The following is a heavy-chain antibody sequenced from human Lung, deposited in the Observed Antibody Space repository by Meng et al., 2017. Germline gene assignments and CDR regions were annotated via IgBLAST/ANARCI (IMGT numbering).Heavy chain of an antibody. Sequence: EVQLVESGGGLVKRGGYRRVSCAASGFTFSSYSMNWGSQAPGKGLEWVSSISSSSTYADSVKGRFTISRGNAKNSLYLQMNSLRAEDTAVYYCARGRVVVAATPSDYWGQGTLVTVSS. D-gene: IGHD2-15*01. V-gene: IGHV3-21*01. CDR3: ARGRVVVAATPSDY. J-gene: IGHJ4*02. CDR2: ISSSST. CDR1: GFTFSSYS.